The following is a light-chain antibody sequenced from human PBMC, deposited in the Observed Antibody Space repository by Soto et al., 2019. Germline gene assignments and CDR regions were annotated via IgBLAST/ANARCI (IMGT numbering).Light chain of an antibody. J-gene: IGLJ7*01. CDR2: SNS. CDR3: AAWDDSLKEPV. Sequence: QSVLTQPPSASGTPGQRVTISCSGSSFNIGSNTVNWYQQLPGTAPKLLIYSNSQRPSGVPDRLSGSKSGTAASLAISGLQSEDEADYYCAAWDDSLKEPVFGGGTQLTVL. V-gene: IGLV1-44*01. CDR1: SFNIGSNT.